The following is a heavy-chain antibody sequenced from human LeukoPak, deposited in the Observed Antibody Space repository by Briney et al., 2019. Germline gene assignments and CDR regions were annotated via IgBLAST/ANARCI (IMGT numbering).Heavy chain of an antibody. V-gene: IGHV3-7*01. CDR1: GFTFSSYW. D-gene: IGHD1-26*01. CDR2: VKQDASEK. J-gene: IGHJ4*02. Sequence: PGGSLRLSCAASGFTFSSYWMTWVRQAPGKGLEWVATVKQDASEKYYVDSVKGRFTISRDNAQNSVYLQMSSLRVEDTAVYYCARDVGGSLDYWGQGTLVTVSS. CDR3: ARDVGGSLDY.